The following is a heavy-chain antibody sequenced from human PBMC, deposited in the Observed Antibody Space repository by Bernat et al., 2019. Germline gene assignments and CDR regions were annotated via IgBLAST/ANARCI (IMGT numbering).Heavy chain of an antibody. J-gene: IGHJ1*01. Sequence: EVQLVESGGGLVKPGGSLRLSCAASGFTFSSYSMNWVRQAPGKGLEWVSSISSSSSYIYYADSVKGRFTISRDNAKNSLYLQMNSLRAEDTAVYYCARDFRIAAATLITERPIPLYFQHWGQGTLVTVSS. D-gene: IGHD6-13*01. CDR1: GFTFSSYS. CDR2: ISSSSSYI. V-gene: IGHV3-21*01. CDR3: ARDFRIAAATLITERPIPLYFQH.